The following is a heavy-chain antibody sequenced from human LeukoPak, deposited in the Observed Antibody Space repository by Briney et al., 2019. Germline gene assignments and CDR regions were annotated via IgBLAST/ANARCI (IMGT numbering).Heavy chain of an antibody. D-gene: IGHD2-2*01. CDR1: GGAISSGGYS. V-gene: IGHV4-31*03. Sequence: PSQTLSLTCTVSGGAISSGGYSWSWIRQHPGKGLGWVGDIYYSGSTYYNPSLKSRVTISVDTSKNQFSLKLSSVTAADTAVYYCARGLGYCSSTSCYRYYFDYWGQGTLVTVSS. CDR2: IYYSGST. J-gene: IGHJ4*02. CDR3: ARGLGYCSSTSCYRYYFDY.